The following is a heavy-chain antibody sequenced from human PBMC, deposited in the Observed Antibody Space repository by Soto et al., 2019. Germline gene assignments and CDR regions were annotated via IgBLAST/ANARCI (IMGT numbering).Heavy chain of an antibody. Sequence: EVQLLESGGGLVQPGGSPRLSCSASGFTFSSYAMNWVRQAPGKGLEWVSAISGSGTSTYYADSVRGRFTISRDNSKNTLYLQMNSLRAEDTAVYYCAKGDIVVVVAANAGNYFEYWGQGTLVTVSS. J-gene: IGHJ4*02. CDR1: GFTFSSYA. V-gene: IGHV3-23*01. CDR3: AKGDIVVVVAANAGNYFEY. CDR2: ISGSGTST. D-gene: IGHD2-15*01.